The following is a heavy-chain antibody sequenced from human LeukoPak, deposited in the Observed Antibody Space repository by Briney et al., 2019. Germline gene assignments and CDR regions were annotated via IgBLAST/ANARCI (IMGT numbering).Heavy chain of an antibody. Sequence: GGSLRLSCAAAGFTFTNYEMNWVRQAPGKGLEWVSYISSSGYTIYYADSVKGRFTISRDNAKNSLYLQMNSLGAEDTAVYYCARNDPWDYWGQGSLVTVSS. CDR3: ARNDPWDY. V-gene: IGHV3-48*03. CDR2: ISSSGYTI. J-gene: IGHJ4*02. CDR1: GFTFTNYE.